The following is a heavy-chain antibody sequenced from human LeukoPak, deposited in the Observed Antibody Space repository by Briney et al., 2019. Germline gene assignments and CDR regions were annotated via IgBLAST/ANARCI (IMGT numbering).Heavy chain of an antibody. Sequence: GGPVKVSCKASGYTFTGYYMHWVRPAPGQGLEWMGWINPNSGGTNYAQKFQGRVTMTRDTSISTAYMELSRLRSDDTAVYYCARTDYGDSDYWGQGTLVTVSS. J-gene: IGHJ4*02. CDR2: INPNSGGT. V-gene: IGHV1-2*02. D-gene: IGHD4-17*01. CDR3: ARTDYGDSDY. CDR1: GYTFTGYY.